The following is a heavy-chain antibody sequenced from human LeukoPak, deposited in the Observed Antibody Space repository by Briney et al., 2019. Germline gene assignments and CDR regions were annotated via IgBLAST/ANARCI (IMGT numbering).Heavy chain of an antibody. D-gene: IGHD7-27*01. V-gene: IGHV3-23*01. CDR3: ARELGFFDY. Sequence: GGSLRLSCAASGFTFSSYAMSWVRQAPGKGLEWVSAISGSGGSTYYADSVKGRFTISRDNAKNSLYLQMNSLRDEDTAVYYCARELGFFDYWGQGTLVTVSS. CDR2: ISGSGGST. CDR1: GFTFSSYA. J-gene: IGHJ4*01.